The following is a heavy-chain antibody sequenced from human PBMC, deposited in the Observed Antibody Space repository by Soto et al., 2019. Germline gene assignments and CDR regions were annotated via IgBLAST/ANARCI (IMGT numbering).Heavy chain of an antibody. CDR1: GFTFSDYY. Sequence: QVQLVESGGGLVKPGGSLRLSCAASGFTFSDYYMSWIRQAPGKCLEWVSYISSRGSTIYYADSVKARFTISLDNAKNSLYLQMNSLRAEDTAVYYCARDEANYYGSGSYYFDYWGQGTLVTVSS. J-gene: IGHJ4*02. V-gene: IGHV3-11*01. CDR2: ISSRGSTI. CDR3: ARDEANYYGSGSYYFDY. D-gene: IGHD3-10*01.